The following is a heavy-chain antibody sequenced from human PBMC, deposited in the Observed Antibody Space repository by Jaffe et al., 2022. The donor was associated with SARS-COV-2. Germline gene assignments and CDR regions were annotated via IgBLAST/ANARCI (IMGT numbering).Heavy chain of an antibody. J-gene: IGHJ3*01. CDR1: GGFINNYY. Sequence: QVQLQESGPGLVKPSETLSLTCTVSGGFINNYYWNWIRQSPGKGLEWLGYSYYSGTTIYNPSVQGRVTISVDTSKNQFSLKLTSVNTADTAVYYCARRRRQPSGGDAFDFWGQGTMVTVSS. V-gene: IGHV4-59*01. CDR2: SYYSGTT. CDR3: ARRRRQPSGGDAFDF. D-gene: IGHD3-10*01.